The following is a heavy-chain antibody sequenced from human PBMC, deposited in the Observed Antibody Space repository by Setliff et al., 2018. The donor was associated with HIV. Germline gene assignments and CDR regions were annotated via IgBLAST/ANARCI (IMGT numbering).Heavy chain of an antibody. CDR1: GFTFTSSA. CDR2: IVVGSGNT. CDR3: ARAPGGDLIGYFDY. D-gene: IGHD2-21*02. J-gene: IGHJ4*02. V-gene: IGHV1-58*01. Sequence: SVKVSCKASGFTFTSSAVQWVRQARGQRLEWIGWIVVGSGNTNYAQKFQERVTITRDMSTSTAYMELSSLRSEDTAVYYCARAPGGDLIGYFDYWGQGTLVTVSS.